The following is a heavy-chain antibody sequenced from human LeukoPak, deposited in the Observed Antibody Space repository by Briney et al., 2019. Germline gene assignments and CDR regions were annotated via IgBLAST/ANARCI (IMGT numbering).Heavy chain of an antibody. CDR2: ISYDGSNK. CDR1: GFTFSDHF. Sequence: PGGSLRLSCAASGFTFSDHFLDWVRQAPGKGLEWVAVISYDGSNKYYADSVKVRFTISRDNSKNTLYLQMNSLRAEDTAVYYCARGPNPYCSSTSCRNWFDPWGQGTLVTVSS. V-gene: IGHV3-30*03. D-gene: IGHD2-2*01. CDR3: ARGPNPYCSSTSCRNWFDP. J-gene: IGHJ5*02.